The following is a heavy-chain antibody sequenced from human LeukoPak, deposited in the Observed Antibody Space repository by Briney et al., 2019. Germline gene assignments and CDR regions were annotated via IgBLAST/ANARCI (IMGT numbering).Heavy chain of an antibody. V-gene: IGHV4-4*02. CDR3: ARKRYSSPYFFDY. D-gene: IGHD3-10*01. CDR2: IYHSGST. CDR1: GGSISSSNW. Sequence: KPSETPSLTCGVFGGSISSSNWWSWLRQPPGKGLEWIGEIYHSGSTNYNPSLKSRVTISVDKSKSQFSLKLSSVTAADTAVYYCARKRYSSPYFFDYWGPGTLVTVSS. J-gene: IGHJ4*02.